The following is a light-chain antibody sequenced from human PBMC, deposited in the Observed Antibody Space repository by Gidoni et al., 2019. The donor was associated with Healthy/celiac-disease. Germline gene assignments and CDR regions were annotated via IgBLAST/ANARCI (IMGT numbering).Light chain of an antibody. CDR3: QQSYSTPQST. CDR2: AAS. J-gene: IGKJ5*01. Sequence: DTQMTQSPSSLSASVGDRVTITCRASQSISSYLNWYQQKPGKAPKLLIYAASSLQSGVPSRCSGSGAGTDFTLTISSLQPEDFATYYCQQSYSTPQSTFGQGTRLEIK. CDR1: QSISSY. V-gene: IGKV1-39*01.